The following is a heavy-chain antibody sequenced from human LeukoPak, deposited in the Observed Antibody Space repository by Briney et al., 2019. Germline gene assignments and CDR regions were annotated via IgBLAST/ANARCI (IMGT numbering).Heavy chain of an antibody. V-gene: IGHV3-21*01. J-gene: IGHJ5*02. Sequence: GGSLRLSCAASGFTFSSYSMNWVRQAPGKGLEWVSSISSSSSYIYYADSVKGRFTISRDNAKNSLYLQMNSLRAEDTAVYYCARDRGIYYDSSGYPWGQGTLVTVSS. CDR2: ISSSSSYI. CDR1: GFTFSSYS. CDR3: ARDRGIYYDSSGYP. D-gene: IGHD3-22*01.